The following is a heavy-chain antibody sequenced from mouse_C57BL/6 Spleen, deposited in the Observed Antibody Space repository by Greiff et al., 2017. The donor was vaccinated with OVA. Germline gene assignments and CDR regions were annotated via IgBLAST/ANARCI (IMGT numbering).Heavy chain of an antibody. J-gene: IGHJ1*03. V-gene: IGHV5-17*01. Sequence: EVKLVESGGGLVKPGGSLKLSCAASGFTFSDYGMHWVRQAPEKGLEWVAYISSGSSTIYYADTVKGRFTISRGNAKNTLFLQMTSLRSEDTAMYYGARPSTVGATEDWYFDVWGTGTTVTVSS. CDR3: ARPSTVGATEDWYFDV. D-gene: IGHD1-1*01. CDR1: GFTFSDYG. CDR2: ISSGSSTI.